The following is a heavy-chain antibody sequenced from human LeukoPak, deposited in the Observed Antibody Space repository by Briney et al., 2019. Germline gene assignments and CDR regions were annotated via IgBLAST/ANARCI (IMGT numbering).Heavy chain of an antibody. J-gene: IGHJ4*02. CDR3: ARVSYGDDATPFDY. D-gene: IGHD4-17*01. Sequence: GASVKVSCKASSYSFTAYYMHWVRQAPGQGLEWMGRINPNSGGADYAQKFQGRVTMTRDTSISTAYMELSSLRSDDTAVYYCARVSYGDDATPFDYWGQGTLVTVSS. CDR2: INPNSGGA. V-gene: IGHV1-2*06. CDR1: SYSFTAYY.